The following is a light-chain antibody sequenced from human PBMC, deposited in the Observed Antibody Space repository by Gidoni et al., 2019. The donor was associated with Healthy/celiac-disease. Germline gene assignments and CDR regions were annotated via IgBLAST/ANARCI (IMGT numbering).Light chain of an antibody. J-gene: IGKJ1*01. CDR1: QSLLYSDGNTY. CDR3: MQGTHWPPT. V-gene: IGKV2-30*01. Sequence: EVVLTQSPLSLPVTLGQPASISCRSSQSLLYSDGNTYLNWFHQRPGQSPRRLIYGVSNRDSGAPDRFTGSGSGSDFTLEISMVEADDVGIYYCMQGTHWPPTFGQGTRVEIK. CDR2: GVS.